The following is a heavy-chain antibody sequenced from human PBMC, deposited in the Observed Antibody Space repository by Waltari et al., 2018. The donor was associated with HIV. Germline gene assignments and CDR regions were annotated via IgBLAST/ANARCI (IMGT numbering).Heavy chain of an antibody. D-gene: IGHD3-10*02. V-gene: IGHV3-9*01. Sequence: EVQLVASGGDLVQPGGSLRLPCAASGFNFVDYAMHWVLQATGKGLEWVSGISWKSGNIAYADSVKGRFTISRDNAKNSLYLQMSSLRAEDTAFYYCARGPMYRWFDPWGQGTLVTVSS. CDR2: ISWKSGNI. CDR1: GFNFVDYA. J-gene: IGHJ5*02. CDR3: ARGPMYRWFDP.